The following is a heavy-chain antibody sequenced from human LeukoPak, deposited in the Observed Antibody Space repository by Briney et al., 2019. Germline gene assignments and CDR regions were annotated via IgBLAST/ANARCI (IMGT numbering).Heavy chain of an antibody. Sequence: ASVKVSCKASVGTFSSYAISWVRQAPGQGLEWMGGIIPIFGTANYAQKFQGRVTTTADESTSTAYMELSSLRSEDTAVYYCARDLEGAQPFDYWGQGTLVTVSS. D-gene: IGHD1-26*01. V-gene: IGHV1-69*01. CDR2: IIPIFGTA. CDR1: VGTFSSYA. CDR3: ARDLEGAQPFDY. J-gene: IGHJ4*02.